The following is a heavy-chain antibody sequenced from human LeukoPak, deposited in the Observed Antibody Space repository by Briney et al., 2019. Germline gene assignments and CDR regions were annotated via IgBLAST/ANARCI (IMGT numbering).Heavy chain of an antibody. D-gene: IGHD2-15*01. J-gene: IGHJ4*02. CDR1: GYTFTGYY. CDR3: ARVGYCSDGSCPYYFDL. Sequence: GASVKVSCKPSGYTFTGYYMHWVRQAPGQGLEWMGWINPNGGGTNYAHKFQGRVTMTRDTSISTAYMELSSLRSDDTAVYYCARVGYCSDGSCPYYFDLWGQGTLVTVSS. V-gene: IGHV1-2*02. CDR2: INPNGGGT.